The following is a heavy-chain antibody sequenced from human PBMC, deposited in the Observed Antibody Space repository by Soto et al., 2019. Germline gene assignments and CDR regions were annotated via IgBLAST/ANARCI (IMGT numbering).Heavy chain of an antibody. D-gene: IGHD3-10*01. CDR1: GYTFTSYD. V-gene: IGHV1-8*01. Sequence: ASVKVSCKASGYTFTSYDINWVRQATGQGPEWMGWMNPNSGNTGYAQKFQGRVTMTRNTSISTAYMELSSLRSDDTAVYYRARGLIPYGSGSYYLYYYNYGMDVWGQGTTVTVSS. CDR3: ARGLIPYGSGSYYLYYYNYGMDV. CDR2: MNPNSGNT. J-gene: IGHJ6*02.